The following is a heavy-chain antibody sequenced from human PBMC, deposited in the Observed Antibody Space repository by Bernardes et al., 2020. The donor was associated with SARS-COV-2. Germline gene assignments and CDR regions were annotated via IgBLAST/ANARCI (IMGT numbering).Heavy chain of an antibody. V-gene: IGHV1-24*01. Sequence: ASVKVSCKVSGYTLTELSMHWVRQAPGKGLEWMGGFDPEDGETIYAQKFQGRVTMTEDTSTDTAYMELSSLRSEDTAVYYCATAPPFGVQNWFDPWGQGTLVTVSS. J-gene: IGHJ5*02. CDR2: FDPEDGET. D-gene: IGHD3-10*01. CDR3: ATAPPFGVQNWFDP. CDR1: GYTLTELS.